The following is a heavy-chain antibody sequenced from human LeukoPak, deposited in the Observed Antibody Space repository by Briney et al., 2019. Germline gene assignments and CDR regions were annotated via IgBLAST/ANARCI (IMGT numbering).Heavy chain of an antibody. J-gene: IGHJ5*02. CDR2: INPSGGST. Sequence: EASVKVSCKASGYTFTSYYMHWVRQAPGQGLEGMGIINPSGGSTSYAQKFQGRVTMTRDMSTSTVYMELSSLRSEDTAVYYCAREEFGELLSGSWFDPWGQGTLVTVSS. CDR1: GYTFTSYY. V-gene: IGHV1-46*01. CDR3: AREEFGELLSGSWFDP. D-gene: IGHD3-10*01.